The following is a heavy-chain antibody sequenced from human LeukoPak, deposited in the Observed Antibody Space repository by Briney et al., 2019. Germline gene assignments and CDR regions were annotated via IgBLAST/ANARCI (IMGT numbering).Heavy chain of an antibody. D-gene: IGHD3-16*02. J-gene: IGHJ4*02. Sequence: GASVKVSCKASGYNFNSYGFTWVRQAPGQGLEWMGWISAYNGHTNYAQKLQGRVTMTRDTSISTAYMELSRLRSDDTAVYYCARHYFSRWDYVWGSYPPLDYWGQGTLVTVSS. CDR2: ISAYNGHT. V-gene: IGHV1-18*01. CDR3: ARHYFSRWDYVWGSYPPLDY. CDR1: GYNFNSYG.